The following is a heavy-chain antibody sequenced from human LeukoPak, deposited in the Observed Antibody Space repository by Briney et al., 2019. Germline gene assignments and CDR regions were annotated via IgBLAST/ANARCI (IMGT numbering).Heavy chain of an antibody. Sequence: PSETLSLTCTVSGGSISSSSYYWGWIRQPPGKGLEWIGSIYYSGSTYYNPSLKSRVTISVDTSKNQFSLKLSSVTAADTAVYYCASGAEYSSSQVGYYFDYWGQGTLVTVSS. J-gene: IGHJ4*02. V-gene: IGHV4-39*01. CDR3: ASGAEYSSSQVGYYFDY. D-gene: IGHD6-6*01. CDR1: GGSISSSSYY. CDR2: IYYSGST.